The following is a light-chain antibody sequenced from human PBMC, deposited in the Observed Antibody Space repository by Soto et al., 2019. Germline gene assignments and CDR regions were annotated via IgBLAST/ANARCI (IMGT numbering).Light chain of an antibody. J-gene: IGLJ2*01. CDR3: QSYDSSLSGSV. CDR2: GNS. CDR1: SSNIGAGYD. V-gene: IGLV1-40*01. Sequence: QAVVTQPPSVSGAPGQRVTISCTGSSSNIGAGYDVHWYHQLPGTAPKLLIYGNSNRPSGVPDRFSDSKSGTSASLAITGLQAEDEADYYCQSYDSSLSGSVFGGGTKLTVL.